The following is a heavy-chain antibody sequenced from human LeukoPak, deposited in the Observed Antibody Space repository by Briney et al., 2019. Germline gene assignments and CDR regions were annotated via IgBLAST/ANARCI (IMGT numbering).Heavy chain of an antibody. J-gene: IGHJ4*02. CDR2: IIPILGIA. CDR3: ARAPAFYCSSTSCYRVYFDY. CDR1: GGTFSSYA. D-gene: IGHD2-2*02. Sequence: ASVKVSRKASGGTFSSYAISWVRQAPGQGLEWMGRIIPILGIANYAQKFQGRVTITADKSTSTAYMELSSLRSEDTAVYYCARAPAFYCSSTSCYRVYFDYWGRGTLVTVSS. V-gene: IGHV1-69*04.